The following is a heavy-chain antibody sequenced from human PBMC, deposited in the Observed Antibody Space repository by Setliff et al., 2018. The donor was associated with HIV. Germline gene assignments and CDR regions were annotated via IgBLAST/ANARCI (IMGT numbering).Heavy chain of an antibody. CDR1: GYTFTAYY. J-gene: IGHJ3*02. D-gene: IGHD2-8*01. V-gene: IGHV1-2*06. CDR2: IIPSSGGT. Sequence: ASVKVSCKASGYTFTAYYMHWVRQAPGQGLEWMGRIIPSSGGTNYAQKFQGRVTMTRDTSISTAYMELSRLRSEDTAVYYCAGKVYCTNGLCLDAFDIWGQGTMVTVSS. CDR3: AGKVYCTNGLCLDAFDI.